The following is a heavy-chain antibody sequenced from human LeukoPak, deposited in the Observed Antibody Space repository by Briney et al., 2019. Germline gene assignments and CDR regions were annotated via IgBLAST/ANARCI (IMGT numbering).Heavy chain of an antibody. J-gene: IGHJ4*02. CDR3: ATSDPSHFGVWDRYYPFDY. D-gene: IGHD3-10*01. Sequence: ATVKISCKASGFKFTDFNMHWVRQVPGKGPEWMGRIDPEDGETLYAENFQGRLTIIADTSTDTSYMDLSSLKSEDAAIYYCATSDPSHFGVWDRYYPFDYWGQGTLVTVSS. CDR2: IDPEDGET. V-gene: IGHV1-69-2*01. CDR1: GFKFTDFN.